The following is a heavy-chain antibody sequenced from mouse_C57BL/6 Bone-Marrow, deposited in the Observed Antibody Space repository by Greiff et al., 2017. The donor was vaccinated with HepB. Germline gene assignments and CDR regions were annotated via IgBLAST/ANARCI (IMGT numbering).Heavy chain of an antibody. Sequence: VQLQQSGPELVKPGASVKISCKASGYSFTGYYMNWVKQSPEKSLEWIGEINPSTGGTTYNQKFKAKATLTVDKSSSTAYMQLKSLTSEDSAVYYCARDGGYYKDYAMDYWGQGTSVTVSS. CDR1: GYSFTGYY. J-gene: IGHJ4*01. CDR2: INPSTGGT. CDR3: ARDGGYYKDYAMDY. V-gene: IGHV1-42*01. D-gene: IGHD2-3*01.